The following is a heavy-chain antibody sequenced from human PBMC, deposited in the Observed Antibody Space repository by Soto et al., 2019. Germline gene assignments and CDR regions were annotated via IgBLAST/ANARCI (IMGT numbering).Heavy chain of an antibody. CDR1: GFTFRSYA. V-gene: IGHV3-23*01. D-gene: IGHD6-13*01. CDR3: ARIHVGAAAGRLYNWFDP. CDR2: ISGSGTAT. J-gene: IGHJ5*02. Sequence: GGSLRLSCAASGFTFRSYAMTWVRQAPGKGLEWVSAISGSGTATYYADSVRGRFTISRDNSQNTLYLQMNSLRAEDTAVYYCARIHVGAAAGRLYNWFDPWGQGTLVTVSS.